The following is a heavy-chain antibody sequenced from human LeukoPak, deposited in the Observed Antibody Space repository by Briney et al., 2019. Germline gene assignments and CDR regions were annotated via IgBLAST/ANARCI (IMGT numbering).Heavy chain of an antibody. CDR3: ARAPGTFDI. J-gene: IGHJ3*02. V-gene: IGHV1-2*02. Sequence: GASVKVSCKASGYTFTGYYMYWVRQAPGQGLEWMGWINPNSGGTNYAQKFQDRITMSRDTSISTAYMELSSLRSDDTVVYFCARAPGTFDIWGQGTVVTVSS. CDR2: INPNSGGT. D-gene: IGHD1-1*01. CDR1: GYTFTGYY.